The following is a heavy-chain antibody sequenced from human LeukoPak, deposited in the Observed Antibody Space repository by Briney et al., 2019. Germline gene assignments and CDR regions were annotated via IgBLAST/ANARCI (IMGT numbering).Heavy chain of an antibody. CDR2: ISTSSIYI. D-gene: IGHD6-13*01. CDR1: GFTFSSYS. Sequence: GGSLRLSCAASGFTFSSYSITWVRQAPGKGLEWVSCISTSSIYIYYADSVKGRFTISRDNAKKSLYLQMNSLRAEDTAVYYCARPRIAASGAWGYWGQGTLVTVSS. CDR3: ARPRIAASGAWGY. J-gene: IGHJ4*02. V-gene: IGHV3-21*01.